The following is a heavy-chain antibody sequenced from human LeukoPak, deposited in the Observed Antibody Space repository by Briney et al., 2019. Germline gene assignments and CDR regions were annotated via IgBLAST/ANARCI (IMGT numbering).Heavy chain of an antibody. Sequence: PGGSLRLSCAASGFTFSSYAMSWVRQAPGKGLEWVSAISNNGGYTYYADSVQGRFTISRDNSKSTLCLQMNSLRAEDTAVYYCAKDVLPTVWSPEYWGQGTLVTVSS. CDR2: ISNNGGYT. J-gene: IGHJ4*02. CDR3: AKDVLPTVWSPEY. D-gene: IGHD4/OR15-4a*01. V-gene: IGHV3-23*01. CDR1: GFTFSSYA.